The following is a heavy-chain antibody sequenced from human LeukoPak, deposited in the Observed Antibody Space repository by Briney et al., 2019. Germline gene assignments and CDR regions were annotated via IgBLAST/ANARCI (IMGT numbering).Heavy chain of an antibody. CDR1: GGTFSRYA. CDR3: ARPNTDAAGYFFDY. Sequence: ASVKVSCKASGGTFSRYAISWVRQAPGQGLEWMGCIDTYRGSTNYAQNLQGRVTVTTDTSTTTVYMELRGLRADDTPVYYCARPNTDAAGYFFDYWGQGTQVTVSS. CDR2: IDTYRGST. J-gene: IGHJ4*02. V-gene: IGHV1-18*01. D-gene: IGHD6-13*01.